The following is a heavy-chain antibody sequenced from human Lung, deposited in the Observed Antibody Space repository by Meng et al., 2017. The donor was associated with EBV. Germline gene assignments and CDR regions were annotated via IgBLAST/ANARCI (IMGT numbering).Heavy chain of an antibody. V-gene: IGHV3-21*01. CDR1: DFTFRIYN. D-gene: IGHD4-17*01. CDR3: ARGLHYGTRGGYGMDV. Sequence: EVQLVESGGGLVTPGGSVRLSCGASDFTFRIYNMNWVRQAPGKGLEWVSSISSSGSNMYYADSLKGRFTISRDNAKKSVYLQMNSLRAEDTAVYYCARGLHYGTRGGYGMDVWGQGTMVTVSS. J-gene: IGHJ6*02. CDR2: ISSSGSNM.